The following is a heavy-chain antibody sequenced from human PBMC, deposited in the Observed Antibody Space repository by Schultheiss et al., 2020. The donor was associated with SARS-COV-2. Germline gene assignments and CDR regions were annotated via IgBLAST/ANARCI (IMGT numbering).Heavy chain of an antibody. CDR3: ARARAEQHLPFSWGPIPHPTTWFDP. J-gene: IGHJ5*02. V-gene: IGHV3-74*01. CDR2: INSDGSAS. CDR1: GFTFRNYW. Sequence: GESLKISCAASGFTFRNYWMHWVRQIPGKWLVWVSRINSDGSASSYADSVQGRFTVSRDNAGNTLYLQMNNLRVEDTAIYYCARARAEQHLPFSWGPIPHPTTWFDPWGQGTLVTVSS. D-gene: IGHD6-13*01.